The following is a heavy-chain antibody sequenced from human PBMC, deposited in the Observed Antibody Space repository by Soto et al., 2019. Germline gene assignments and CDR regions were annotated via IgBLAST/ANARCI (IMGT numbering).Heavy chain of an antibody. V-gene: IGHV3-30-3*01. CDR2: ISYDGSNK. Sequence: QVPLVESGGGVVQPGRSLRLSCAASGFTFSSYAMHWVRQAPGKGLEWVAVISYDGSNKYYADSVKGRFTISRDNSKNTAYLQMNSLGGEERAVYYRARDGSYGTPDEWGQGTLVTLSS. D-gene: IGHD1-26*01. CDR1: GFTFSSYA. CDR3: ARDGSYGTPDE. J-gene: IGHJ4*02.